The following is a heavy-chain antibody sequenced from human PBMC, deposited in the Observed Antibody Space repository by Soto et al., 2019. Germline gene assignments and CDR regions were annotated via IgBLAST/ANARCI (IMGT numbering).Heavy chain of an antibody. V-gene: IGHV1-2*04. J-gene: IGHJ6*02. Sequence: ASGKVSCKASGYTFTGYYMHWVRQAPGQGLEWMGWINPNSGGTNYAQKFQGWVTMTRDTSISTAYMELSRLRSDDTAVYYCARNGGSGYQGDYYYYGMDVWGQGTTVNVSS. D-gene: IGHD3-22*01. CDR2: INPNSGGT. CDR1: GYTFTGYY. CDR3: ARNGGSGYQGDYYYYGMDV.